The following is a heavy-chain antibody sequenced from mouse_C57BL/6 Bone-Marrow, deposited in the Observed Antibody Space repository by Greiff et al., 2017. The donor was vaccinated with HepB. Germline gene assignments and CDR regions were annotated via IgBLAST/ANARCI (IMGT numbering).Heavy chain of an antibody. J-gene: IGHJ1*03. CDR1: GYSITSGYY. CDR2: ISYDGSN. D-gene: IGHD2-3*01. V-gene: IGHV3-6*01. Sequence: DVKLQESGPGLVKPSQSLSLTCSVTGYSITSGYYWNWIRQFPGNKLEWMGYISYDGSNNYNPSLKNRISITRDTSKNQFFLKLNSVTTEDTATYYCARWLLNWYFDVWGTGTTVTVSS. CDR3: ARWLLNWYFDV.